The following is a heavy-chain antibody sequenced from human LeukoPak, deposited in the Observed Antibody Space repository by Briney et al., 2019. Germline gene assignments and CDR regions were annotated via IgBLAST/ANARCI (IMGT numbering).Heavy chain of an antibody. CDR2: ISGSGGNT. J-gene: IGHJ5*02. V-gene: IGHV3-23*01. Sequence: GGSLRLSCAASGFTFSTYAMSWVRQAPGKGLEWVSTISGSGGNTYYADSVKGRFTISRDNSKNTLFLQMISLRAEDTAVYYCARSVGGLGELQLPNWFDPWGQGTLVTVSS. CDR1: GFTFSTYA. CDR3: ARSVGGLGELQLPNWFDP. D-gene: IGHD3-10*01.